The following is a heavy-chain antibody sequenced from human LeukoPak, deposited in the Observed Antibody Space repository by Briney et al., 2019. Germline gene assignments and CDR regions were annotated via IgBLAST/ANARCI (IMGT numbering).Heavy chain of an antibody. J-gene: IGHJ5*02. CDR1: GFTFSSYS. D-gene: IGHD5-18*01. CDR3: ARDMGRMVTPRKFDP. V-gene: IGHV3-21*01. Sequence: GGSLRLSCAASGFTFSSYSMNWVRQAPGKGLEWVSSISSSSSYIYYAASVKGRFTISRDNAKNSLYLQMNSLRAEDTAVYYCARDMGRMVTPRKFDPWGQGTLVTVSS. CDR2: ISSSSSYI.